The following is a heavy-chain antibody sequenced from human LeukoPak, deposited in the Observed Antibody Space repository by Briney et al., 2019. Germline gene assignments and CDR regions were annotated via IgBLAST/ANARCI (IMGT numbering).Heavy chain of an antibody. J-gene: IGHJ5*02. CDR3: ARSKLRIWFDP. V-gene: IGHV1-18*01. D-gene: IGHD2/OR15-2a*01. CDR1: GYTFTSYG. Sequence: GASVKVSCKASGYTFTSYGISWVRQAPGQGLEWMGWISGDNGDTNYAQKLQGRVTMTTDTSTSTAYMELSSLRSEDTAVYYCARSKLRIWFDPWGQGTLVTVSS. CDR2: ISGDNGDT.